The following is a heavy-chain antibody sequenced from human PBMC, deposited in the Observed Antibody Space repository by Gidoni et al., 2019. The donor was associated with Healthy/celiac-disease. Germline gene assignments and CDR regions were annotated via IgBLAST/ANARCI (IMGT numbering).Heavy chain of an antibody. J-gene: IGHJ6*02. D-gene: IGHD3-9*01. CDR1: GFTFSSYG. CDR3: AREHYDILTGKGYYGMDV. Sequence: QVQLVESGGGVVQPGRSLRLSCAASGFTFSSYGMPWVRQAPGKGMEWVAVIWYDGSNKYYADSVKGRFTISRDNSKNTLYLQMNSLRAEDTAVYYCAREHYDILTGKGYYGMDVWGQGTTVTVSS. V-gene: IGHV3-33*01. CDR2: IWYDGSNK.